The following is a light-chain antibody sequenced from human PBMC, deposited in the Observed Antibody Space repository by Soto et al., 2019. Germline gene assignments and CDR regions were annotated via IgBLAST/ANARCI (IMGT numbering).Light chain of an antibody. CDR3: QQYYSHPNLI. CDR2: WAS. V-gene: IGKV4-1*01. J-gene: IGKJ4*01. CDR1: QSLLYSSNNKNY. Sequence: DIVMTQSPDSLAVSLGERATINCKSSQSLLYSSNNKNYLAWYQQKPGQPPKLLIYWASTRESGVPDRFSGSGSGTDFTLTISSLQAEDVAVYYCQQYYSHPNLICGRLTKVDIK.